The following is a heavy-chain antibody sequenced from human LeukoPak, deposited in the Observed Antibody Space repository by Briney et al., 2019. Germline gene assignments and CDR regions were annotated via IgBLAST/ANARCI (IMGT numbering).Heavy chain of an antibody. CDR3: AKDHTLWSGAYYFDY. Sequence: PGASLRLSCAASGFTFSMYAMSWVRQVPGKGLEWVSGISDSGGKTYYADSVNGRFTISRDNSKNTLYLQMNSLRAEDTATYYCAKDHTLWSGAYYFDYWGQGALVTVSS. CDR1: GFTFSMYA. V-gene: IGHV3-23*01. J-gene: IGHJ4*02. CDR2: ISDSGGKT. D-gene: IGHD3/OR15-3a*01.